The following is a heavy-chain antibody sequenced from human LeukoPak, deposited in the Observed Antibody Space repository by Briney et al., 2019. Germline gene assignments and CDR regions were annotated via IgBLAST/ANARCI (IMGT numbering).Heavy chain of an antibody. CDR1: GGSISSYY. CDR2: IYYSGST. J-gene: IGHJ6*02. CDR3: ASQSLRFYYYGMDV. Sequence: PSETLSLTCTVSGGSISSYYWSWIRQPPGKGLEWIGYIYYSGSTNYNPSLKSRVTISVDTSKNQFSLKLSSVTAADTAVYYCASQSLRFYYYGMDVWGQGTTVTVSS. D-gene: IGHD4-17*01. V-gene: IGHV4-59*08.